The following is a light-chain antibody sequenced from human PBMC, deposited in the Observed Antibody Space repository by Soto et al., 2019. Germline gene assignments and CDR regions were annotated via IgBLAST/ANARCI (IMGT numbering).Light chain of an antibody. J-gene: IGLJ2*01. V-gene: IGLV2-14*01. Sequence: QSALTQPASVSGSPGQSITISCTGTSSDVGGYNYVSWYQQHPGKAPKLMIYEVSNRPSGVSNRFSGSKSGNTASLTISGLQAEDEADYYCNSYASSSTLDVIFGGGTKLTVL. CDR2: EVS. CDR1: SSDVGGYNY. CDR3: NSYASSSTLDVI.